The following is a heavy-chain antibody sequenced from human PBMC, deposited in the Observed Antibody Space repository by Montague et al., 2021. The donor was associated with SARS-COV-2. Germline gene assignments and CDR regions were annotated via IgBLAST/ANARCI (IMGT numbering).Heavy chain of an antibody. D-gene: IGHD2-2*01. V-gene: IGHV4-34*01. Sequence: SETLSLTCTFYGGSFSSTRYYWSWIRQPPGKGLEWIAEINHSGTANYNPSLKSRVGISVDTSKNQFTLKLTSVTAADTAMYYCAKEREVVRAARTLVAFDLWGQGTMVTVSS. CDR3: AKEREVVRAARTLVAFDL. CDR2: INHSGTA. J-gene: IGHJ3*01. CDR1: GGSFSSTRYY.